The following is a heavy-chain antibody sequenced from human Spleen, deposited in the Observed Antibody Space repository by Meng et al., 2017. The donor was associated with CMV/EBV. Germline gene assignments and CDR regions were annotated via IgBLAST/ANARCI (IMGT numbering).Heavy chain of an antibody. CDR3: ARDLAGGRRAYFDY. J-gene: IGHJ4*02. V-gene: IGHV3-21*01. Sequence: GESLKISCAASGFTFSSYSMNWVRQAPGKGLEWVSSISSSSSYIYYADSVKGRFTISRDNAKNSLYLQMNSLRAEDTAVYYCARDLAGGRRAYFDYWGQGTLVTVSS. CDR1: GFTFSSYS. CDR2: ISSSSSYI. D-gene: IGHD6-13*01.